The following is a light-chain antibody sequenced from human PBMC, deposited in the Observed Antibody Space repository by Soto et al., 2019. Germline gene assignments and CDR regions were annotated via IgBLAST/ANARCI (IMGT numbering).Light chain of an antibody. V-gene: IGLV2-14*01. Sequence: QSSLTQPASVSGSPGQSITISCTGTTSDIGTYNYVSWYQQHAGRAPKLIIYEVSHRPSGVSNRFSGSKSGSTASLTISGLQAEDEAHYFCCSSTGISTLDFATGTKVTVL. J-gene: IGLJ1*01. CDR1: TSDIGTYNY. CDR3: CSSTGISTLD. CDR2: EVS.